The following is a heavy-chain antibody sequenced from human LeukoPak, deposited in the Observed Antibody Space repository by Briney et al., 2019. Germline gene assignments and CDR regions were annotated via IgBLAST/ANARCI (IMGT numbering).Heavy chain of an antibody. CDR3: ARGRITMVRGVRTFDY. J-gene: IGHJ4*02. D-gene: IGHD3-10*01. CDR2: INHSGST. V-gene: IGHV4-34*01. CDR1: GGSFSGYY. Sequence: PSETLSLTCAVYGGSFSGYYWSWIRQPPGKGLEWIGEINHSGSTNYNPSLKGRVTISVDTSKNQFSLKLSSVTAADTAVYYRARGRITMVRGVRTFDYWGQGTLVTVSS.